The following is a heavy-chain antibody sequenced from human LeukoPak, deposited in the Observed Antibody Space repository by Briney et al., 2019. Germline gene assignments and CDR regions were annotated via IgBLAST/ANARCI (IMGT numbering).Heavy chain of an antibody. CDR3: ARYAYCSGGSCFNY. V-gene: IGHV1-69*13. CDR2: SIPIFGTA. Sequence: SVKLSCTASGGTFSSYAISWVRQAPGQGLEWMGGSIPIFGTANYAHKFQGRVTITADESTSTAYMELSSLRSEDTAVYYCARYAYCSGGSCFNYWGQGTLVTVSS. D-gene: IGHD2-15*01. J-gene: IGHJ4*02. CDR1: GGTFSSYA.